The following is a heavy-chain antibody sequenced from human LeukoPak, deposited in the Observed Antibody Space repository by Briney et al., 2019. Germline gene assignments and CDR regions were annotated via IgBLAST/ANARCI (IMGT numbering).Heavy chain of an antibody. CDR3: ARVIGSGWYYFDY. CDR1: GFTFSSYA. J-gene: IGHJ4*02. CDR2: ISYDGSNK. D-gene: IGHD6-19*01. Sequence: GRSLRLSCAASGFTFSSYAMHWVRQAPGKGLEWVAVISYDGSNKYYADSVKGRFTISRDNSKNTLYLQMNSLRAEDTAVYYCARVIGSGWYYFDYWGQGTLDTVSS. V-gene: IGHV3-30-3*01.